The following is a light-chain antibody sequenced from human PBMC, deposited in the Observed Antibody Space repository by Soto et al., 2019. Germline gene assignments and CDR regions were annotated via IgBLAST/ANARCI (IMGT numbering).Light chain of an antibody. Sequence: DIQMTQSPSTLSASVGDRVTITCRASQSISSWLAWYQQKPGKAPKLLIFDASSLESGTPSRFTGRRSGTQFTLTINGLQPDDFATYYRQQYDNYKLLPFGGGNKVDI. CDR3: QQYDNYKLLP. V-gene: IGKV1-5*01. CDR1: QSISSW. J-gene: IGKJ4*01. CDR2: DAS.